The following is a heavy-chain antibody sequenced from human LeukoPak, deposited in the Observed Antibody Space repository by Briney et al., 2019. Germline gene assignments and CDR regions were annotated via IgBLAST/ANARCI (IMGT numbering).Heavy chain of an antibody. CDR2: IYYSGST. V-gene: IGHV4-59*01. CDR3: ARDQPDAFDI. Sequence: PSETLSLTCTVSGGSISRYYWSWIRQPPGKGLEWIGYIYYSGSTNYNPSLKSRVTISVDTSKNQFSLKLSSVTAADTAVYYCARDQPDAFDIWGQGTMVTVSS. J-gene: IGHJ3*02. CDR1: GGSISRYY.